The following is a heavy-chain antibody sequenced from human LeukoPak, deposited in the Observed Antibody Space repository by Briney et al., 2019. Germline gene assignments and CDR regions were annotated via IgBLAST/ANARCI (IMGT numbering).Heavy chain of an antibody. V-gene: IGHV4-59*01. D-gene: IGHD2-2*02. CDR2: IYYSGST. J-gene: IGHJ5*02. CDR3: ARGGLGYCSSTSCYTLWFDP. CDR1: GGSISSYY. Sequence: PSETLSLTCTVSGGSISSYYWSWIRQPPGKGLEWIGYIYYSGSTNYNPSLKSRVTISVDTSKNQFSLKLSSVTAADTAVYYCARGGLGYCSSTSCYTLWFDPWGQGTLVTVSS.